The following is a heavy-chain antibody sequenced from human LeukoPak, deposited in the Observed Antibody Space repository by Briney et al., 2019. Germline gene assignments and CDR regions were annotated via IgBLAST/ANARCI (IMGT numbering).Heavy chain of an antibody. J-gene: IGHJ4*02. V-gene: IGHV3-30*04. D-gene: IGHD1-7*01. Sequence: GGSLRLSCAASGFTFSSYAMHWVRQAPGKGLEWVAVISSDGSNQYYADSVKGRFTISRDNSKNTLYLQMNSLRAEDTAVYYCAKDRTNWNYDQYYFDYWGQGTLVTVSS. CDR1: GFTFSSYA. CDR3: AKDRTNWNYDQYYFDY. CDR2: ISSDGSNQ.